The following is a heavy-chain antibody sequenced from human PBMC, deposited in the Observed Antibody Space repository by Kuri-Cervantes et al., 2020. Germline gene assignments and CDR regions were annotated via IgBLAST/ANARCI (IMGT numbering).Heavy chain of an antibody. J-gene: IGHJ4*02. Sequence: SLKISCAASGFTFSSYWMHWVRQAPGKGLEWVSGISRNSGSIGYADSVKGRFTISRDNAKNSLYLQMNSLRAEDTALYYCAKGAGFLEWLLFYYWGQGTLVTVSS. CDR1: GFTFSSYW. CDR2: ISRNSGSI. V-gene: IGHV3-9*01. D-gene: IGHD3-3*01. CDR3: AKGAGFLEWLLFYY.